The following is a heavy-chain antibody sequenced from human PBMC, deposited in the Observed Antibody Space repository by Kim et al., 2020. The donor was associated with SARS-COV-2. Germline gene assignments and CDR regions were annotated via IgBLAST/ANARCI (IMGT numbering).Heavy chain of an antibody. CDR2: IYSCGST. CDR1: GFTVSSNY. CDR3: ARDSGAVATGAFDI. Sequence: GESLKISCAASGFTVSSNYMSWVRQAPGKGLEWVSVIYSCGSTYYADSVKGRFTISRDNSKNTLYLQMNSLRAEDTAVYYCARDSGAVATGAFDIWGQGTMVTVSS. V-gene: IGHV3-66*03. J-gene: IGHJ3*02. D-gene: IGHD2-15*01.